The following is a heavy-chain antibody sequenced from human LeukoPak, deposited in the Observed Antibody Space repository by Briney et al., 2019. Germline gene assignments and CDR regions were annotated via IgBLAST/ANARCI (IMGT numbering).Heavy chain of an antibody. Sequence: GGSLRLSCAASGFTFNNYTMSWVRQAPGKGLEWVSGISESGGSTYYADSVKGRFTISRDNSKNTLYLQMNSLRAEDTAVYYCAKLSFWSGYYDGGPQYWGQGTLVTVSS. V-gene: IGHV3-23*01. D-gene: IGHD3-3*01. J-gene: IGHJ4*02. CDR1: GFTFNNYT. CDR3: AKLSFWSGYYDGGPQY. CDR2: ISESGGST.